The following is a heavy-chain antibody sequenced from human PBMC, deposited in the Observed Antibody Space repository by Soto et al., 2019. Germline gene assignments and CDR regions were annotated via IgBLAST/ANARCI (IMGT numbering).Heavy chain of an antibody. CDR1: GDSISNYY. CDR2: IYHSGNT. Sequence: QVQLQESGPGLVKPSETLSLTCTVSGDSISNYYWSWIRQAPGKGLEWIGCIYHSGNTNYNPSLKSRVTMSIDTSKSQFSLKLNSVTAAATAVYYCARDQCIASSGPFDYWGPGTLVTVSS. J-gene: IGHJ4*02. D-gene: IGHD6-13*01. V-gene: IGHV4-59*01. CDR3: ARDQCIASSGPFDY.